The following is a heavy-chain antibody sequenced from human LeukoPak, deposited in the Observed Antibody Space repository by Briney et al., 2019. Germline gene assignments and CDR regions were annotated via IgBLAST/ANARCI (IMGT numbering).Heavy chain of an antibody. J-gene: IGHJ4*02. CDR3: AREDAVAGFDY. CDR1: GFTFSSYA. D-gene: IGHD6-19*01. V-gene: IGHV3-23*01. CDR2: ISGSGGST. Sequence: GGSLRLSCAASGFTFSSYAMSWVRQAPGKGLEWVSAISGSGGSTYYADSVKGRFTISRDNVKNSLYLQMNSLRAEDTAVYYCAREDAVAGFDYWGQGTLVTVSS.